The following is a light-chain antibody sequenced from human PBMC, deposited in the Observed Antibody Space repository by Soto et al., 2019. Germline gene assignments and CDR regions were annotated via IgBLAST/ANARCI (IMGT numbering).Light chain of an antibody. J-gene: IGLJ1*01. CDR1: SGDVGGYYY. V-gene: IGLV2-14*01. Sequence: QSALTQPASVSGSPGQSITISCTGTSGDVGGYYYVSWYQQLPGKAPKLMISEVSNRPSGVSNRLSGSKSGNTASLTISGLQAEDEADYYCSSYTAGGTIFGTGTKATVL. CDR3: SSYTAGGTI. CDR2: EVS.